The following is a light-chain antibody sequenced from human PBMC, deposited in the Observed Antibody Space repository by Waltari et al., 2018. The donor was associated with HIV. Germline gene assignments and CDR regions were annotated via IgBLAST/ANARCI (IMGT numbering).Light chain of an antibody. Sequence: IQITQSTSTSSEPGGDKVAITCRASQSITSWLAWCQMKPEKAPKLLIYKASSLESGVSSRFSGSGSGTEFTLTISSLQPDDFATYYCQYYNTYSRTFGQGTKVEL. V-gene: IGKV1-5*03. CDR3: QYYNTYSRT. J-gene: IGKJ2*02. CDR1: QSITSW. CDR2: KAS.